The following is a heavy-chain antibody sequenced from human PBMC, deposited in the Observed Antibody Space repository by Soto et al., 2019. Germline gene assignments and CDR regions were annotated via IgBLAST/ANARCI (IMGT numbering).Heavy chain of an antibody. Sequence: QVQLVQSGSEVKMPGSSVKVSCKTSGGSFSRHAINWVRQAPGQGLEWMGGIIPLFGTTNYAQKFKGRVNISADESTSTANIDLSNLTSEDAAVYYCARAAIHGSSWYFWFDPWGQGTLVTVSS. V-gene: IGHV1-69*01. CDR1: GGSFSRHA. D-gene: IGHD6-13*01. CDR2: IIPLFGTT. J-gene: IGHJ5*02. CDR3: ARAAIHGSSWYFWFDP.